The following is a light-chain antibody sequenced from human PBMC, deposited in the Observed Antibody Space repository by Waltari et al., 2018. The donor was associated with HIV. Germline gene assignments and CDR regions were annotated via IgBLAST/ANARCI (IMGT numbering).Light chain of an antibody. CDR2: GDN. CDR1: SSNIGARFD. CDR3: QSYDSSLSGSV. J-gene: IGLJ3*02. V-gene: IGLV1-40*01. Sequence: QSVLTQPPSVSGAPGQRVTISCTGSSSNIGARFDVHWYQQLPGTAPKLLIYGDNNRPSGVPDLFSGSKSGTSASLAVTGLQAEDEADYYGQSYDSSLSGSVFGGGTKLTVL.